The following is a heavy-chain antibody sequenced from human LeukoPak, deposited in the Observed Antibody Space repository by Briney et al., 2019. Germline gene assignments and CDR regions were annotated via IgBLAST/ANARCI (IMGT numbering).Heavy chain of an antibody. CDR3: ARAPTITMVRGVANDY. J-gene: IGHJ4*02. V-gene: IGHV1-2*02. CDR2: INPNSGGT. CDR1: GYTFTGYY. Sequence: ASVKVSCKASGYTFTGYYMHWVRQAPGQGLEWMGWINPNSGGTNYAQKFQGRVTMTRDTSISTAYMELSRLRSDDTAVYYCARAPTITMVRGVANDYWGQRTLVTVSS. D-gene: IGHD3-10*01.